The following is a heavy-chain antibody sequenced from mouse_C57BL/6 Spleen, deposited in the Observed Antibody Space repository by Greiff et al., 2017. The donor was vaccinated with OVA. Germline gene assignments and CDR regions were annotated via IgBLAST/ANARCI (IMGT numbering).Heavy chain of an antibody. J-gene: IGHJ2*01. CDR1: GYSITSGYY. CDR2: ISYDGSN. V-gene: IGHV3-6*01. D-gene: IGHD1-2*01. CDR3: ARERYPGRLDY. Sequence: EVQVVESGPGLVKPSQSLSLTCSVTGYSITSGYYWNWIRQFPGNKLEWMGYISYDGSNNYNPSLKNRISITRDTSKNQFFLKLNSVTTEDTATYYCARERYPGRLDYWGQGTTLTVSS.